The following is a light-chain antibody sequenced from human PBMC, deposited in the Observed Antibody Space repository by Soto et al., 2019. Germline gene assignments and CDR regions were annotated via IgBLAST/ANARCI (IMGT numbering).Light chain of an antibody. CDR1: QTISSW. J-gene: IGKJ1*01. V-gene: IGKV1-5*03. Sequence: DIQMTQSHSTLSGSVGDRVTITCRASQTISSWLAWYQQKPGKAPKLPIYKASTLKSGVPSRFSGSGSGTEFTLTISSLQPDDCAPYYSQHYDIYSEAFGQVTKVDIK. CDR2: KAS. CDR3: QHYDIYSEA.